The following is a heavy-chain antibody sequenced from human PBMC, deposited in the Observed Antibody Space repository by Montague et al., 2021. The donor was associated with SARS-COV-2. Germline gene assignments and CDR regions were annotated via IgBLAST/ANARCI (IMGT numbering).Heavy chain of an antibody. V-gene: IGHV3-23*01. J-gene: IGHJ6*02. CDR1: GFTFSSYA. CDR2: ISGSGGST. CDR3: AKDSGSSMDYYYGMDV. Sequence: SRRLSCAASGFTFSSYAMSWVRQAPGKGLEWVSAISGSGGSTYYADSVKGRFTISRDNSKNTLYLQMNSLRAEDTAVYYCAKDSGSSMDYYYGMDVWGQGTTVTVSS. D-gene: IGHD1-26*01.